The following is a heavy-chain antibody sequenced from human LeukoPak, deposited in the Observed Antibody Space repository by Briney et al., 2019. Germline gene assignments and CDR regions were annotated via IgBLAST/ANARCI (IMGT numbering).Heavy chain of an antibody. V-gene: IGHV3-53*01. D-gene: IGHD6-19*01. CDR1: GGSFSGYY. J-gene: IGHJ5*02. Sequence: LSLTCAVYGGSFSGYYWSWIRQPPGKGLEWVSVIYSGGSTYYADSVKGRFTISRDNSKNTLYLQMNSLRAEDTAVYYRARERESGDSSGWYGPWFDPWGQGTLVTVSS. CDR3: ARERESGDSSGWYGPWFDP. CDR2: IYSGGST.